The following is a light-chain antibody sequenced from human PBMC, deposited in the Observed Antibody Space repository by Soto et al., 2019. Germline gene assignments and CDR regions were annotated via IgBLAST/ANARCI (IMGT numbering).Light chain of an antibody. CDR2: AAS. CDR3: QQTNTFLPLT. J-gene: IGKJ4*01. Sequence: DIQMTQSPSSLSASVGDRVTITCRASQSISSYLNWYQQKPGKAPKLLIYAASSLQSGVPSRFSGGGSGTHFTLIISSLQPEDFATYYCQQTNTFLPLTFGGGTKVEI. V-gene: IGKV1-39*01. CDR1: QSISSY.